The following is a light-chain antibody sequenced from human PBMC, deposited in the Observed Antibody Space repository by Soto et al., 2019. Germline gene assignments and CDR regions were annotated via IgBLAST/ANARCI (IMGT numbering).Light chain of an antibody. CDR3: QQYYRSCT. CDR1: QSVTDW. V-gene: IGKV1-5*01. J-gene: IGKJ2*02. CDR2: DAS. Sequence: DIQLTQSPSTLSASVGDRVTITCRASQSVTDWLAWYQQKPGKAPKLLIYDASSFAKWVPSRFSGSGSGTEFSLTISSLQPDDFATYYCQQYYRSCTFGQGTKVEIK.